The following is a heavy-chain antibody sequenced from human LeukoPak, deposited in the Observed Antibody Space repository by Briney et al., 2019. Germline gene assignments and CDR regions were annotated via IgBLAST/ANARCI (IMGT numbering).Heavy chain of an antibody. V-gene: IGHV4-34*01. CDR3: ARSGIRFGDNYYYYYGMDV. Sequence: TPSLTCAVYGGSFSGYYWSWIRQPPGKGLEWIGEINHSGSTNYNPSLKSRVTISVDTSKNQFSLKLSSVTAADTAVYYCARSGIRFGDNYYYYYGMDVWGQGTTVTVSS. CDR1: GGSFSGYY. D-gene: IGHD3-10*01. CDR2: INHSGST. J-gene: IGHJ6*02.